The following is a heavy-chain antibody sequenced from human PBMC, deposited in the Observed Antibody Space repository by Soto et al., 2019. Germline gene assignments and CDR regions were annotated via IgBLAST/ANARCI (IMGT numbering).Heavy chain of an antibody. CDR2: IIPILGIA. CDR1: GGTFSSYA. D-gene: IGHD3-10*01. Sequence: GASVKVSCKASGGTFSSYAISWVRQAPGQGLEWMGRIIPILGIANYAQKLQGRVTITADKSTSTAYMELSSLRSEDTAVYYCARGFMWFGEFYNWFDPWGQGTLVTVSS. V-gene: IGHV1-69*04. CDR3: ARGFMWFGEFYNWFDP. J-gene: IGHJ5*02.